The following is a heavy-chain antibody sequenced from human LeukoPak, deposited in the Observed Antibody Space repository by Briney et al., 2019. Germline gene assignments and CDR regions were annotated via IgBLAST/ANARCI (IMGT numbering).Heavy chain of an antibody. V-gene: IGHV4-38-2*01. CDR1: GYSISSGYY. J-gene: IGHJ4*02. D-gene: IGHD3-3*01. Sequence: SETLSLTCAVSGYSISSGYYWGWIRQPPGKGLEWIGSIYHSGSTYYNPSLKSRVTIPVDTSKNQFSLKLSSVTAADTAVYYCARHGITARDWGQGTLVTVSS. CDR3: ARHGITARD. CDR2: IYHSGST.